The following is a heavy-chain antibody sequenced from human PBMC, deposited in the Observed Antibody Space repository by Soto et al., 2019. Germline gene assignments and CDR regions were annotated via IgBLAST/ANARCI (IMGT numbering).Heavy chain of an antibody. Sequence: RGESLKISCKGSGYSFTSYWINWVRQMPGKGLEWMGIIYPGDSDTSYSPSFQGQVTISADKSIDTAYLQWRSLKASDTAVYYCARHHGSPGSYFGLDVWGQGTTVTVSS. J-gene: IGHJ6*02. D-gene: IGHD6-13*01. CDR2: IYPGDSDT. CDR1: GYSFTSYW. CDR3: ARHHGSPGSYFGLDV. V-gene: IGHV5-51*01.